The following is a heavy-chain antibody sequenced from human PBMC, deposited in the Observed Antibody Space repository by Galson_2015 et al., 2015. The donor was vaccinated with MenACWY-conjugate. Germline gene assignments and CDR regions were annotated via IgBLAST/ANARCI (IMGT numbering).Heavy chain of an antibody. J-gene: IGHJ4*02. Sequence: CAISGDSVSTNNVAWNWIRQSPSRGLEWLGRTYYRSKWYVDYAASVKSRITITPDTSRKQFSLQLKSVTPEDTAVYYCARETMDWYAIAYWGQGTRVTVSS. V-gene: IGHV6-1*01. CDR3: ARETMDWYAIAY. D-gene: IGHD3/OR15-3a*01. CDR2: TYYRSKWYV. CDR1: GDSVSTNNVA.